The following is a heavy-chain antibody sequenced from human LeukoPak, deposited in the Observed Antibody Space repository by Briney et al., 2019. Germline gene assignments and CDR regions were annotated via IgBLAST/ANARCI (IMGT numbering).Heavy chain of an antibody. CDR2: MNPNSGNT. CDR1: GYTFTSYD. Sequence: ASVKVSCKASGYTFTSYDINWVRQATGQGLEWMGWMNPNSGNTGYAQKFQGRVTMTRNTSISTAYMELSSLRSEDTAVYYCARVLQDGYNEDYWGQGILVTVSS. V-gene: IGHV1-8*01. J-gene: IGHJ4*02. CDR3: ARVLQDGYNEDY. D-gene: IGHD5-24*01.